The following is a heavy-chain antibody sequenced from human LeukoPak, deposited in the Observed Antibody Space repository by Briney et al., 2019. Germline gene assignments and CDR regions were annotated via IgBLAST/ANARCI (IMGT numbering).Heavy chain of an antibody. D-gene: IGHD3-10*01. CDR3: ARGVLSGSYYRKETSLPYYFDY. V-gene: IGHV4-31*03. CDR2: IYYSGST. CDR1: GGSISSGGYY. Sequence: PSETLSLTCTVSGGSISSGGYYWSWIRQHPGKGLEWIGYIYYSGSTYYNPSLKSRVTISVDTSKNQFSLKLSSVTAADTAVYYCARGVLSGSYYRKETSLPYYFDYWGQGTLVTVSS. J-gene: IGHJ4*02.